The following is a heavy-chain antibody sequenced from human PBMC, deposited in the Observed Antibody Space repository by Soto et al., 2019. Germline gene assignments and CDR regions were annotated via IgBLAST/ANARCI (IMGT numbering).Heavy chain of an antibody. CDR2: VSAYNGNT. CDR1: GYTFSNDA. V-gene: IGHV1-18*01. CDR3: ARASRYYWNYMMY. Sequence: QVQLVQSGAEVKKPGASVKVSCKGSGYTFSNDAITWVRQAPGQGLEWMGWVSAYNGNTNYAQKFKGRVTMTTDTSTSTAYMEIRSLRYDDTAVYFCARASRYYWNYMMYWGQGTLVNASS. D-gene: IGHD1-7*01. J-gene: IGHJ4*02.